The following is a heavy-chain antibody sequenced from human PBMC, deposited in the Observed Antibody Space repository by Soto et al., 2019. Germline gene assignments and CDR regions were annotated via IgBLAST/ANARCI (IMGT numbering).Heavy chain of an antibody. J-gene: IGHJ6*02. CDR2: INPSGGST. Sequence: ASVEVSCKASGYTFTSYYMHWVRQAPGQGLEWMGIINPSGGSTSYAQKFQGRVTMTRDTSTSTVYMELSSLRSEDTAVYYCARDFGITMIGVVNTIRIPYGTDVWG. D-gene: IGHD3-22*01. CDR1: GYTFTSYY. V-gene: IGHV1-46*01. CDR3: ARDFGITMIGVVNTIRIPYGTDV.